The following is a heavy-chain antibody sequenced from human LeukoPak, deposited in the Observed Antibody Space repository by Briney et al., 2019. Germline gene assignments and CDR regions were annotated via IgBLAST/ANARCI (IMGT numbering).Heavy chain of an antibody. CDR2: ISSSSSTI. CDR3: ARDTGEWEPYLDY. Sequence: GGSLRLSCAASGFTFSSYSMNWVRQAPGKGLEWVSYISSSSSTIYYADSVKGRFTISRDNAKNSLYLQMNSLRVEDTAVYYCARDTGEWEPYLDYWGQGTLVTVSS. CDR1: GFTFSSYS. J-gene: IGHJ4*02. V-gene: IGHV3-48*01. D-gene: IGHD1-26*01.